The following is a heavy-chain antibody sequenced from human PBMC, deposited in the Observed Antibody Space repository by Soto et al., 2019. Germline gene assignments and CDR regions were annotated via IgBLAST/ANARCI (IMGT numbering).Heavy chain of an antibody. Sequence: QVQLVESGGGVVQPGRSLRLSCAASGFTFSSYGMHWVHQAPGKGLEWVAVIWYDGSNKYYADSVKGRFTISRDNSKNTLYLQMNSLRAEDTAVYYCARDPAPYSSSWYWFDPWGQGTLVTVSS. J-gene: IGHJ5*02. CDR1: GFTFSSYG. CDR2: IWYDGSNK. D-gene: IGHD6-13*01. CDR3: ARDPAPYSSSWYWFDP. V-gene: IGHV3-33*01.